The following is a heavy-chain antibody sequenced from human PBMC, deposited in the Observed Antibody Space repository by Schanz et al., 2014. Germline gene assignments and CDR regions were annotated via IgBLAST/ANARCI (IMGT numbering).Heavy chain of an antibody. V-gene: IGHV1-69*09. Sequence: QVQLVQSGAEVKKPGASVRLSCEASGYTFTSYDINWVRQAPGQGLEWMGRIIPILDKTNYAQKFQGRVTMTADKATSTVYTEVSGLRSEDTAVYYCAKVNRTPYYAMDVWGQGTTVTVS. J-gene: IGHJ6*02. CDR2: IIPILDKT. CDR1: GYTFTSYD. D-gene: IGHD1-1*01. CDR3: AKVNRTPYYAMDV.